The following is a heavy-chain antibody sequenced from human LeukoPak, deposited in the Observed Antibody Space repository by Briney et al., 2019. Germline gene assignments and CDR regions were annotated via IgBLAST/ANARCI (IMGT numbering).Heavy chain of an antibody. Sequence: SETLSLTCTVSGGSISSYYWSWIRQPAGKGLEWIGRIYTSGSTNYNPSLKSRVTMSVDTSKNQFSLKLSSVTAADTAVYYCARGVSEWELLYFDYWGQGTLVTVPS. V-gene: IGHV4-4*07. J-gene: IGHJ4*02. CDR2: IYTSGST. CDR1: GGSISSYY. D-gene: IGHD1-26*01. CDR3: ARGVSEWELLYFDY.